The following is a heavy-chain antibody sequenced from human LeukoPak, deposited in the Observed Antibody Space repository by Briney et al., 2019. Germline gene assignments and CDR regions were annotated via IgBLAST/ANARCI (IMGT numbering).Heavy chain of an antibody. CDR3: ARIYCSSTSCVRHMGLGWFDP. CDR1: GYTFTDYY. CDR2: INPNSGGT. D-gene: IGHD2-2*01. J-gene: IGHJ5*02. V-gene: IGHV1-2*02. Sequence: GASVKVSCKASGYTFTDYYIHWVRQAPGQGLEWMGWINPNSGGTNYAQKFQGRVTMTRDTSISTAYMELSRLRSDDTAVYYCARIYCSSTSCVRHMGLGWFDPWGQGTLVTVSS.